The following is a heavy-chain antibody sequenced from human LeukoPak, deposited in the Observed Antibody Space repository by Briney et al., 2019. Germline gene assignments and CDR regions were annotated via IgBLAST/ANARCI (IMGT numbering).Heavy chain of an antibody. CDR3: AGGATYYYGSGSYYTV. Sequence: PSETLSLTCAVYGGSFSGYYWSWIRQPPGKGLEWIGEINHSGSTNYNPSLKSRVTISVDTSKNQFSLKLSSVTAADTAVYYCAGGATYYYGSGSYYTVWGQGTLVTVSS. CDR1: GGSFSGYY. CDR2: INHSGST. V-gene: IGHV4-34*01. D-gene: IGHD3-10*01. J-gene: IGHJ4*02.